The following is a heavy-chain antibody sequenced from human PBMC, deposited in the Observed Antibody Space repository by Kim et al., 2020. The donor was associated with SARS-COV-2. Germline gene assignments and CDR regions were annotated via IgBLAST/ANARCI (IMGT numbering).Heavy chain of an antibody. V-gene: IGHV3-30*04. CDR1: GFTFSSYA. CDR3: AREGVVVTATRAFDY. D-gene: IGHD2-21*02. CDR2: ISYDGSNK. J-gene: IGHJ4*02. Sequence: GGSLRLSCAASGFTFSSYAMHWVRQAPGKGLEWVAVISYDGSNKYYADSVKGRFTISRDNSKNTLYPQMNSLRAEDTAVYYCAREGVVVTATRAFDYWGQGTLVTVSS.